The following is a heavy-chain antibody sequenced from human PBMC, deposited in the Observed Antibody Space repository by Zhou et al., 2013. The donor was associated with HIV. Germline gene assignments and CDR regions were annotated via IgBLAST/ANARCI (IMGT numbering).Heavy chain of an antibody. CDR1: GGSITDFY. CDR3: ARDRKFGWFDP. D-gene: IGHD3-10*01. J-gene: IGHJ5*02. V-gene: IGHV4-4*07. CDR2: LYTSGTI. Sequence: VQLQESGPGLVKPSETLSLTCSVSGGSITDFYWSWIRQPAGKGLEWIGRLYTSGTINYNPSLKSRVTMSVDKSKNQLSLRLESVTAADTATYYCARDRKFGWFDPWGQGTPIIVSS.